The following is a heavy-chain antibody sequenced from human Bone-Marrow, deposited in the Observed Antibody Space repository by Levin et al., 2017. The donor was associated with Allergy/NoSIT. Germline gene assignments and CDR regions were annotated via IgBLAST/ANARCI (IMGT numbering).Heavy chain of an antibody. CDR3: AGARSRSGDTAMVCPFDY. J-gene: IGHJ4*02. CDR2: ISYDGSNK. D-gene: IGHD5-18*01. V-gene: IGHV3-30-3*01. Sequence: GGSLRLSCAASGFTFSSYAMHWVRQAPGKGLEWVAVISYDGSNKYYADSVKGRFTISRDNSKNTLYLQMNSLRAEDTAVYYCAGARSRSGDTAMVCPFDYWGQGTLVTVSS. CDR1: GFTFSSYA.